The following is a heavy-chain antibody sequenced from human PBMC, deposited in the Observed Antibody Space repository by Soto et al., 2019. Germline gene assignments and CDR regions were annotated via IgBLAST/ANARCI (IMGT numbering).Heavy chain of an antibody. J-gene: IGHJ6*02. D-gene: IGHD4-4*01. CDR2: ISGSGGST. CDR1: GFTFGSYA. V-gene: IGHV3-23*01. CDR3: AKDYGYSNYYYYYYYGMDV. Sequence: PGGSLRLSCAASGFTFGSYAMSWVRQAPGKGLEWVSAISGSGGSTYYADSVKGRFTISRDNSKNKLYLQMNSLRAEDTAVYYCAKDYGYSNYYYYYYYGMDVWGQGTTVTVSS.